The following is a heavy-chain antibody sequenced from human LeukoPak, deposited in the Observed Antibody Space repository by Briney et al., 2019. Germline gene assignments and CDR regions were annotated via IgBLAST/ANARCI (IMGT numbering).Heavy chain of an antibody. V-gene: IGHV4-4*07. CDR2: IYASGNT. CDR1: GDSISTYY. J-gene: IGHJ5*02. CDR3: AKKALPGNWFDP. Sequence: SETLSLTCTVSGDSISTYYWNWIRQPAGKGLEWIGRIYASGNTNYNPSLKSRVTMSLDTSKNQFSLNLSSVTAADTAMYYCAKKALPGNWFDPWGQGTSVTVSS.